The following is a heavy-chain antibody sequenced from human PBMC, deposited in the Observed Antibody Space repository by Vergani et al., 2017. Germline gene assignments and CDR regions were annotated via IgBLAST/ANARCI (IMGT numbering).Heavy chain of an antibody. V-gene: IGHV4-39*01. CDR1: GGSITSSSYY. D-gene: IGHD3-9*01. CDR2: IYHSGGA. CDR3: ARTESFILRYFHWAL. Sequence: QLHLQESGPGLVKPSETLSLTCTVSGGSITSSSYYWGWIRQPPGKGLEWIGNIYHSGGAYYNPALKGRVTISVDTSKNQFSLEVTSVTVADTAIYFFARTESFILRYFHWALWVQGTLVTVSS. J-gene: IGHJ4*02.